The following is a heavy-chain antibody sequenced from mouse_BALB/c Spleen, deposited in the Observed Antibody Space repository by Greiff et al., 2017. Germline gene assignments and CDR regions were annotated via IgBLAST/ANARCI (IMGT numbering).Heavy chain of an antibody. V-gene: IGHV5-4*02. Sequence: EVKLMESGGGLVKPGGSLKLSCAASGFTFSDYYMYWVRQTPEKRLEWVATISDGGSYTYYPDSVKGRFTISRDNAKNNLYLQMSSLKSEDTAMYDCAIAYYGNYGAMDYWGQGTSVTVSS. J-gene: IGHJ4*01. CDR3: AIAYYGNYGAMDY. D-gene: IGHD2-10*01. CDR2: ISDGGSYT. CDR1: GFTFSDYY.